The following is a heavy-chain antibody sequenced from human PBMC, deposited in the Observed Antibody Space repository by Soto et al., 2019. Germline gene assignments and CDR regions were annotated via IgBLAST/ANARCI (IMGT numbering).Heavy chain of an antibody. V-gene: IGHV3-74*01. D-gene: IGHD2-8*01. CDR2: IRGAGTTT. J-gene: IGHJ1*01. CDR3: AIQDCTNDVCLEAAVTVGGALES. Sequence: EVQLVQSGGGLAQPGKSLRLSCAASGFTFRKFWMHWVRQVPGKGPVWVSNIRGAGTTTDNADSVKGRFTISRDNAKDTLYLQMDSLRAEDTAVYYCAIQDCTNDVCLEAAVTVGGALESWGQGTLVTVSS. CDR1: GFTFRKFW.